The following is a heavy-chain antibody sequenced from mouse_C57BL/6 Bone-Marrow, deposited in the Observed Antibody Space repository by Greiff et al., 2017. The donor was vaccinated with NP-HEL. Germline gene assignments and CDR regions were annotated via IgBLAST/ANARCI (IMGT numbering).Heavy chain of an antibody. Sequence: VQLQQPGAELVMPGASVKLSCKASGYTFTSYWMHWVKQRPGQGLEWIGEIDPSDSYTNYNQKFKGKSTLTVDKSSSTAYMQLSSLTSEDSAVYYCAIGDGYSHYYFDYWGQGTTLTVSS. CDR2: IDPSDSYT. J-gene: IGHJ2*01. D-gene: IGHD2-3*01. V-gene: IGHV1-69*01. CDR3: AIGDGYSHYYFDY. CDR1: GYTFTSYW.